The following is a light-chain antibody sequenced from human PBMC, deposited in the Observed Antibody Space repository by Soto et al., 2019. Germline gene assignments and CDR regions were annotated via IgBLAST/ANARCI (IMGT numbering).Light chain of an antibody. Sequence: EIVRTQSPATLSVSPGERATLSCRASQSVSSKLAWYQQKPGQAPRLLIYRASTRATDIPARFSGSGSGTEFTLTISSLQSEDFAVYYCQQYNNWPPATFGQGTKVDIK. CDR2: RAS. CDR3: QQYNNWPPAT. CDR1: QSVSSK. V-gene: IGKV3-15*01. J-gene: IGKJ1*01.